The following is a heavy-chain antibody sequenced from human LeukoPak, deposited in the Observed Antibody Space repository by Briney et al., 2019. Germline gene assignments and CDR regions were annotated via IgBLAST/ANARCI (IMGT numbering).Heavy chain of an antibody. CDR3: ARSPASIAAAGRDYNWFDP. CDR2: IYHSGST. D-gene: IGHD6-13*01. Sequence: PSETLSLTCAVSGYSISSGYYWGWIRQPPGKGLEWIGSIYHSGSTYYNPSLKSRVTISVDTSKNQFSLKLSSVTAADTAAYYCARSPASIAAAGRDYNWFDPWGQGTLVTVSS. V-gene: IGHV4-38-2*01. J-gene: IGHJ5*02. CDR1: GYSISSGYY.